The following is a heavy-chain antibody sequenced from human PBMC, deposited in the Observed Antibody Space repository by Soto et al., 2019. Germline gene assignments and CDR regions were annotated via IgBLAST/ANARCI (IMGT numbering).Heavy chain of an antibody. CDR2: VYYSGSV. CDR1: GSFIRPYY. D-gene: IGHD3-9*01. Sequence: PETLSHTCTLSGSFIRPYYWSWIRQLTGKGWEWIGYVYYSGSVNYKSSLKSRVTMSVDTSKNQFSRRLNSVTAADTSVYYCARVTYDSFTAYSYYFDYWGQGTLVTVSS. V-gene: IGHV4-59*01. CDR3: ARVTYDSFTAYSYYFDY. J-gene: IGHJ4*02.